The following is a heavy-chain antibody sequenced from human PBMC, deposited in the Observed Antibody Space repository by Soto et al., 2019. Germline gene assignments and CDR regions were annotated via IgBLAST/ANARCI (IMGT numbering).Heavy chain of an antibody. V-gene: IGHV3-23*01. Sequence: EVQLLESGGGLVQPGGSLRLSCAASGFTFSNYAMSWVRQAPGMGLEWVSSISASSQTTTYADSVKGRFTISRDTSKNTLFLHMSSLRAEDTALYFCARSRLITSGDIYHDVCGRGTLVTVAS. CDR2: ISASSQTT. D-gene: IGHD4-17*01. CDR1: GFTFSNYA. J-gene: IGHJ2*01. CDR3: ARSRLITSGDIYHDV.